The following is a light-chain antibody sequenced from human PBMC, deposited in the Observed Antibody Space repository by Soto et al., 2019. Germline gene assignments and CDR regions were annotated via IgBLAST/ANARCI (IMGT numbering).Light chain of an antibody. J-gene: IGKJ3*01. Sequence: EIVMTQSPATLSVSPGERATLSCRASQSISSNLAWYQQKPGQAPRLLIYGASTRATGIPATFSGSGSGTEFPLTISSLQSEDVAVYYCQQYNNWPFTFGPGTKVDI. CDR2: GAS. CDR1: QSISSN. CDR3: QQYNNWPFT. V-gene: IGKV3-15*01.